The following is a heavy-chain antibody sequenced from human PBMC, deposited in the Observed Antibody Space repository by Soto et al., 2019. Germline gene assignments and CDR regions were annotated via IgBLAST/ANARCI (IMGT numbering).Heavy chain of an antibody. CDR3: AHSGDRGIAARSFDY. CDR2: IYWDDDK. CDR1: GLSLSTSGVG. V-gene: IGHV2-5*02. J-gene: IGHJ4*02. D-gene: IGHD6-6*01. Sequence: QITLKESGPSLVKPTQTLTLTCTCSGLSLSTSGVGEGWIRQPPQKALEWLALIYWDDDKRYSPSLKSRLTITKDTSKNQVVLTMTNMDPVDTATYYCAHSGDRGIAARSFDYWGQGTLVTVSS.